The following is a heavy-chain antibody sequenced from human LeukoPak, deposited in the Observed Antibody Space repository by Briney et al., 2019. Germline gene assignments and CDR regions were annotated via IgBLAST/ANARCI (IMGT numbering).Heavy chain of an antibody. CDR3: ARGSRLRRTCNY. CDR2: INHGGST. V-gene: IGHV4-34*01. D-gene: IGHD4-17*01. Sequence: SETLSLTCTVSGGSISSYHWSWIRQPPGKGLEWIGEINHGGSTSYNPSLKTRVIISADTSKNQFSLKLSSVTAADTAVYYCARGSRLRRTCNYWGQGTLVTVSS. J-gene: IGHJ4*02. CDR1: GGSISSYH.